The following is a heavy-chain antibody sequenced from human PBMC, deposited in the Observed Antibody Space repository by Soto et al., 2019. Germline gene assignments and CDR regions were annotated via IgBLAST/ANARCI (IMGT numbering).Heavy chain of an antibody. J-gene: IGHJ3*02. V-gene: IGHV1-69*01. CDR3: ASDFGEIAAFQI. Sequence: QVQLVQSGAEVKKPGSSVKVSCKTSGGPFNNHAINWVRQAPGQGLEWVGLVIPTLATADYAQKFQDRVTMTADEVTNAASIDLSSLRSDDTRVYYCASDFGEIAAFQICGQGTLVTGSS. D-gene: IGHD4-17*01. CDR1: GGPFNNHA. CDR2: VIPTLATA.